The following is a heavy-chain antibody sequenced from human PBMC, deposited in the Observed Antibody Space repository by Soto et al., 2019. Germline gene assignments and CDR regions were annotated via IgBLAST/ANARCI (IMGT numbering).Heavy chain of an antibody. CDR1: GYTFPSYD. V-gene: IGHV1-8*01. J-gene: IGHJ5*02. Sequence: QVQLVQSGAEVKKPGASVKVSCKASGYTFPSYDINWVRQATGQGLEWMGWMNPNSGNTGYAQKFQGRVTMTRNTSMSTAYMALTRLRSENTTVYYCAREHYGNSAWFDPWGKGTLVTVSS. D-gene: IGHD3-10*01. CDR2: MNPNSGNT. CDR3: AREHYGNSAWFDP.